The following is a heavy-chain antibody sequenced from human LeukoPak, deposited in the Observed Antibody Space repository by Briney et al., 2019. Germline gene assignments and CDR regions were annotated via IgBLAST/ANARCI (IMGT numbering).Heavy chain of an antibody. V-gene: IGHV3-23*01. CDR3: AKDRFYDILTGYPDY. J-gene: IGHJ4*02. D-gene: IGHD3-9*01. Sequence: GGSLRLSCAASGFTLSSFGMSWVRQAPGKGLEWVSAISGSSGRTYYADAVKGRFTVSRDISKNTVSLQKNRLRADDTAMYHCAKDRFYDILTGYPDYWGQGTLVTVSS. CDR1: GFTLSSFG. CDR2: ISGSSGRT.